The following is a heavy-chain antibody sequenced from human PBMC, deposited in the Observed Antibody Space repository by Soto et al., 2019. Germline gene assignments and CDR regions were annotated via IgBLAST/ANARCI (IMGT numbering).Heavy chain of an antibody. CDR1: GGSFSGYY. V-gene: IGHV4-34*01. CDR2: INHSGST. J-gene: IGHJ6*02. CDR3: ATAGVRGVSGRSYYYDGMGV. Sequence: SETLSLTCAVYGGSFSGYYWSWIRQPPGKGLEWIGEINHSGSTNYNPSLKSRVTISVDTSKNQFSLKLSSVTAADTAVYYCATAGVRGVSGRSYYYDGMGVWGQGTTVT. D-gene: IGHD3-10*01.